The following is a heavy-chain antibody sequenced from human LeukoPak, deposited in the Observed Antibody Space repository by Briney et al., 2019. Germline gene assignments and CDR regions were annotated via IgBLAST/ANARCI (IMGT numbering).Heavy chain of an antibody. V-gene: IGHV3-48*01. CDR3: ATGFWGYCSRNSCPLDN. Sequence: GGSLRPSCAASGFTFSSYSMNWVRQAPGKGLEWISYIISTGSTTYYADSVKGRFTISRDNANNSLSLQMSSLRAEDTAVCYCATGFWGYCSRNSCPLDNWGQGTLVTVAS. J-gene: IGHJ4*02. D-gene: IGHD2-2*01. CDR1: GFTFSSYS. CDR2: IISTGSTT.